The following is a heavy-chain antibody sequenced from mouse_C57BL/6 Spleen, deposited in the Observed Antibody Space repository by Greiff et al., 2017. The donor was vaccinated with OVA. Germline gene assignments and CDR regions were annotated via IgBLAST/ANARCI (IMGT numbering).Heavy chain of an antibody. Sequence: EVQRVESGGGLVQPGGSLKLSCAASGFTFSDYYMYWVRQTPEKRLEWVAYISNGGGSTYYPDTVKGRFTISRDNAKNTLYLQMSRLKSEDTAMYYCARRAYYGNYGDYWGQGTTLTVSS. V-gene: IGHV5-12*01. CDR3: ARRAYYGNYGDY. J-gene: IGHJ2*01. CDR2: ISNGGGST. CDR1: GFTFSDYY. D-gene: IGHD2-10*01.